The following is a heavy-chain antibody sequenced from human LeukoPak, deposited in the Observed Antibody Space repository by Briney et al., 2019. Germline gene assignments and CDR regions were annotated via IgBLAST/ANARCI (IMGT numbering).Heavy chain of an antibody. D-gene: IGHD2-2*01. CDR1: GGSFSGYY. V-gene: IGHV4-34*01. CDR2: INHSGST. Sequence: SKTLSLTCAVYGGSFSGYYWSWIRQPPGKGLEWIGEINHSGSTNYNPSLKSRVTILVDTSKNQFPLKLSSVTAADTAVYYCARVRDCSSTSCPTRAWGQGTLVTVSS. J-gene: IGHJ5*02. CDR3: ARVRDCSSTSCPTRA.